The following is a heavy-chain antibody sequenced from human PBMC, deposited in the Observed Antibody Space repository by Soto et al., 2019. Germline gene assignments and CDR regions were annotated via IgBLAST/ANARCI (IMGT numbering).Heavy chain of an antibody. CDR2: INPLPTSGST. Sequence: ASVKVSCKATGYIFTNYYIHWVRQAPGQGLEWMAIINPLPTSGSTNYAQKFQGRVTVTRDTSTSTVYLELSSLRSDDTAVYYCARDLAAAASRGQGTLVTAPQ. CDR1: GYIFTNYY. CDR3: ARDLAAAAS. J-gene: IGHJ4*02. D-gene: IGHD6-13*01. V-gene: IGHV1-46*01.